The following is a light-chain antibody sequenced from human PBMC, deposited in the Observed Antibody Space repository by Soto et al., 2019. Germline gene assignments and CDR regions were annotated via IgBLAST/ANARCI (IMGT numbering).Light chain of an antibody. CDR3: ASYSGSINGV. Sequence: QSALTQPPSASGSPGQSVTISCTGTSSDVGGYNYVSWYQQHPGKAPKLMVFEVSKRPSGVPARFSGTKSGNTASLTVVGLQAEDEADYYCASYSGSINGVFGGGTKLTVL. CDR2: EVS. J-gene: IGLJ3*02. CDR1: SSDVGGYNY. V-gene: IGLV2-8*01.